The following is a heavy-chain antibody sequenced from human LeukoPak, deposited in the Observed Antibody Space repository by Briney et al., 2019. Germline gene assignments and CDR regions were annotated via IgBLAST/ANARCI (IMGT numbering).Heavy chain of an antibody. Sequence: ASVKVSCKASGYTFISCGISWVRQAPGQGLEWMGWISAYNGNTNYAQKLQGRVTMTTDTSTSTAYMELRSLRSDDTAVYYCARDRHYGDYSSYFDYWGQGTLVTVSS. V-gene: IGHV1-18*01. CDR3: ARDRHYGDYSSYFDY. J-gene: IGHJ4*02. D-gene: IGHD4-17*01. CDR2: ISAYNGNT. CDR1: GYTFISCG.